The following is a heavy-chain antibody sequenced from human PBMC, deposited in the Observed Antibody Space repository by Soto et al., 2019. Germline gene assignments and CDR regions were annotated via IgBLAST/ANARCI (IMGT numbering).Heavy chain of an antibody. CDR2: ISGSSGST. D-gene: IGHD3-22*01. Sequence: GGSLRLSCAASGFTFSSYAMSWVRQAPGKGLEWVSAISGSSGSTYYADNVKGRFTISRDNSKNTLKLQMNSLRAEDTVFYYFAKDWGINYYDSSGYYGEGYFQHWGQGT. CDR3: AKDWGINYYDSSGYYGEGYFQH. CDR1: GFTFSSYA. J-gene: IGHJ1*01. V-gene: IGHV3-23*01.